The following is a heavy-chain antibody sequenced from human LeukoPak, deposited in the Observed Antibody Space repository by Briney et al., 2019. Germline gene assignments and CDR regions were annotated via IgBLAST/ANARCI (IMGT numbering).Heavy chain of an antibody. CDR3: ARGLIYSPNWLDP. CDR1: GFTVSSNY. V-gene: IGHV3-66*01. J-gene: IGHJ5*02. Sequence: GGSLRLSSAGSGFTVSSNYISWVRQAPGKGLEWVSVIYTGGNTYYADSVKGRFTISRDNSKNTLYLQMNGLRAEDTAVYYCARGLIYSPNWLDPWGQGTLVTVSS. CDR2: IYTGGNT. D-gene: IGHD4-11*01.